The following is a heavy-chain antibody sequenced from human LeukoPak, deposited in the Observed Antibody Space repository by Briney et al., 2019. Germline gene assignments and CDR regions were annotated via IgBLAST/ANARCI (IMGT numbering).Heavy chain of an antibody. J-gene: IGHJ4*02. D-gene: IGHD4-11*01. Sequence: SGGSLRLSCAASGFTFSSYSMNWVRQAPGRGLEWVSSISSSSSYIYYAVSVKGRFTISRDNAKNSLYLQMNSLRAEDTAVYYCARDYLTRKTRYSPIDYWGQGTLVTVSS. CDR2: ISSSSSYI. V-gene: IGHV3-21*01. CDR1: GFTFSSYS. CDR3: ARDYLTRKTRYSPIDY.